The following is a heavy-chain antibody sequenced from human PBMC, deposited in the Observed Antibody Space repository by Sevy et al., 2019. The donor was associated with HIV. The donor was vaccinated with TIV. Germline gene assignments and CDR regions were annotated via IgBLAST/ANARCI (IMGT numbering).Heavy chain of an antibody. CDR1: GFTFSSYD. Sequence: GGSLRLSCAASGFTFSSYDMHWVRQATGKGLEWVSAIGTVGDTFYSDSVKGRFTLSRENAKNSFYLQMNSLRAGDTAVYYCARGGSDAFDIWGQGTMVTVSS. D-gene: IGHD1-1*01. CDR3: ARGGSDAFDI. V-gene: IGHV3-13*01. J-gene: IGHJ3*02. CDR2: IGTVGDT.